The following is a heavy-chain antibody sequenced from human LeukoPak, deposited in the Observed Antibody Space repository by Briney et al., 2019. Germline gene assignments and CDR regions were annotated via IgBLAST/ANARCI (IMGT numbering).Heavy chain of an antibody. D-gene: IGHD6-19*01. CDR1: GFTFSSYW. J-gene: IGHJ5*02. V-gene: IGHV3-74*01. Sequence: GGSLRLSCAASGFTFSSYWMHWVRQAPGKGLVWVSRINSDGSSTSYADSVKGRLTISRDNAKNTLYLQMNSLRAEDTAVYYCARGVSGWSHGDWFDPWGQGTLVTVSS. CDR3: ARGVSGWSHGDWFDP. CDR2: INSDGSST.